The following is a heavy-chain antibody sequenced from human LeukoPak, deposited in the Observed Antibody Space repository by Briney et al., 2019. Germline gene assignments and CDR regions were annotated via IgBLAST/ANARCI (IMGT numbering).Heavy chain of an antibody. D-gene: IGHD2-15*01. J-gene: IGHJ4*02. CDR1: GFTFSSYA. Sequence: GSLRLSCAASGFTFSSYAMSWIRQPPGKGLEWIGEINHSGSTNYNPSLKSRVTISVDTSKNQFSLKLSSVTAADTAVYYCARGGIVVVVANPYYFDYWGQGTLVTVSS. V-gene: IGHV4-34*01. CDR2: INHSGST. CDR3: ARGGIVVVVANPYYFDY.